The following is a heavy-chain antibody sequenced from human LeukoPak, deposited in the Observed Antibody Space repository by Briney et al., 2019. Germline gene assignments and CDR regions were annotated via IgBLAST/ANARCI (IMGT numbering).Heavy chain of an antibody. J-gene: IGHJ5*02. Sequence: GGSLRLSCAASGFTFSSYAMSWVRQAPGKGLEWVSAISGSGGSTYYADSVKGRFTISRDNSKNTLYLQMNSLRAEDTAVYYCATAGEYYYDSSGYPTWGQGTLVTVSS. V-gene: IGHV3-23*01. CDR2: ISGSGGST. CDR1: GFTFSSYA. D-gene: IGHD3-22*01. CDR3: ATAGEYYYDSSGYPT.